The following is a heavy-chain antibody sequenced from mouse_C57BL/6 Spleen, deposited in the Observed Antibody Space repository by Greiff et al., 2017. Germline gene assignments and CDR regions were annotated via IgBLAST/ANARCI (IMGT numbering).Heavy chain of an antibody. V-gene: IGHV1-53*01. CDR2: INPSNGGT. CDR3: TRGYGDYGLYAD. CDR1: GYTFTSYW. Sequence: VQLQQSGTELVKPGASVKLSCTASGYTFTSYWMHWVKQRPGQGLEWIGNINPSNGGTNYNEKFKSKATMTVDKSSSTAYMQLSSLTSEDAAVYYCTRGYGDYGLYADWGQGTLVTVAA. J-gene: IGHJ3*01. D-gene: IGHD2-13*01.